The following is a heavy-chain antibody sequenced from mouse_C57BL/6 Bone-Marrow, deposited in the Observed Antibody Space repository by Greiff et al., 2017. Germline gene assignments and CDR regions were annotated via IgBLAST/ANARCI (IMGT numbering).Heavy chain of an antibody. CDR3: ARRRRLLPWFAY. CDR1: GYTFTSYG. J-gene: IGHJ3*01. CDR2: IYPRSGNT. V-gene: IGHV1-81*01. Sequence: VQVVESGAELARPGASVKLSCKASGYTFTSYGISWVKQRTGQGLEWIGEIYPRSGNTYYNEKFKGKATLTADKSSSTAYMELRSLTSEDSAVYFCARRRRLLPWFAYWGQGTLVTVSA. D-gene: IGHD2-3*01.